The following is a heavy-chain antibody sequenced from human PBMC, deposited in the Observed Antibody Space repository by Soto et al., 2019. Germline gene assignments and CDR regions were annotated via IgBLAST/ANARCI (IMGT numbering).Heavy chain of an antibody. CDR3: ARPFCPPPAYSSSSPPCPPREQKYYYYYYGMDV. V-gene: IGHV1-69*01. D-gene: IGHD6-6*01. Sequence: QVQLVQSGAEVKKPGSSVKVSCKASGGTFSSYAISWVRQAPGQGLEWMGGLIPIFGTANYAQKFQGRVKINAYESTSTAYMELSSLRSEDTAVYYFARPFCPPPAYSSSSPPCPPREQKYYYYYYGMDVWGQGTKVTVSS. CDR2: LIPIFGTA. CDR1: GGTFSSYA. J-gene: IGHJ6*02.